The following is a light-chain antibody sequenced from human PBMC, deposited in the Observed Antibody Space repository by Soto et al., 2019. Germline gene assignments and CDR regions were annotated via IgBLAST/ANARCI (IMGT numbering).Light chain of an antibody. CDR1: SSNIGSNY. Sequence: QSVLTQPPSASGTPGQRVTISCSGSSSNIGSNYVYWYQQLPGTAPKLLIYSNSNRPSGVPERFSGSKSGTSASLAITGLQAEDEADYYCQSYDNSLTVVVFGGGTKLTVL. V-gene: IGLV1-47*02. CDR2: SNS. CDR3: QSYDNSLTVVV. J-gene: IGLJ2*01.